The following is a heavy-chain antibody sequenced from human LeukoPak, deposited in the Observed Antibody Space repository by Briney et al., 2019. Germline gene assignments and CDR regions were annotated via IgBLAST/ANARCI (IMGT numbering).Heavy chain of an antibody. D-gene: IGHD3/OR15-3a*01. Sequence: SETLSLTCTVSGGSTSNTDYYWGWIRQPPGKGLEWIGTIYYTGSAYYNPSLRSRVTMSVDTSKNQFSLKLNSVSAADTAVYYCARTRYRRDWEFDYWGQGTLVTVSS. J-gene: IGHJ4*02. CDR1: GGSTSNTDYY. CDR2: IYYTGSA. V-gene: IGHV4-39*01. CDR3: ARTRYRRDWEFDY.